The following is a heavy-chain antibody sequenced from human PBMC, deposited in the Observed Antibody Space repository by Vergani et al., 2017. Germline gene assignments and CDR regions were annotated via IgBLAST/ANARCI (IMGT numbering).Heavy chain of an antibody. V-gene: IGHV3-23*01. Sequence: EVQLLESGGGLVQPGGSLRLSCAASGFTFSPSSMRWVRHAPVKALQWVSAISGSGGSTYYADSVKGRFTISRDNSKNTLDLQMNSLKAEDTAVYYCAKVEELSKWELHCPDAFDIWGQGTMVTVSS. CDR1: GFTFSPSS. D-gene: IGHD1-26*01. CDR3: AKVEELSKWELHCPDAFDI. J-gene: IGHJ3*02. CDR2: ISGSGGST.